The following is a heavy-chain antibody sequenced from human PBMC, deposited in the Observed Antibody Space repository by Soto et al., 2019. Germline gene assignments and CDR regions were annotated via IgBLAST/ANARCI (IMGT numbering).Heavy chain of an antibody. V-gene: IGHV1-46*01. CDR2: INPSGGST. Sequence: ASVKVSCKASGYTFTSYYMHWVRQAPGQGLEWMGIINPSGGSTSYAQKFQGRVTMTRDTSTSTVYMELSSLRSEDTAVYYCARGFHYYESSGYYYPKGHFDYWGQGTLVAVCS. D-gene: IGHD3-22*01. J-gene: IGHJ4*02. CDR1: GYTFTSYY. CDR3: ARGFHYYESSGYYYPKGHFDY.